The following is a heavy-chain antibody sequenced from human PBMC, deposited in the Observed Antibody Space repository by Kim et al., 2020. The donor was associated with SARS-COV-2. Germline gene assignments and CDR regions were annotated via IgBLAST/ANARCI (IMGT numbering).Heavy chain of an antibody. CDR3: AKVVRTSRLSVGSGSYFDY. CDR1: GFIFPNYV. Sequence: GGSLRLSCVGSGFIFPNYVMNWVRQAPGTGLEWVSSISGSGAITDYADSVKGRFSISRDNSKNTVYLQMNSLRAEDTAVYYCAKVVRTSRLSVGSGSYFDYWGQGILVTVSS. V-gene: IGHV3-23*01. CDR2: ISGSGAIT. J-gene: IGHJ4*02. D-gene: IGHD3-10*01.